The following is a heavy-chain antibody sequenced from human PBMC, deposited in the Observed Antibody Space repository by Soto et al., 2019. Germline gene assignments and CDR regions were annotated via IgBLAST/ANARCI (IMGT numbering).Heavy chain of an antibody. V-gene: IGHV4-31*03. CDR3: ARDGTQSAWSFQDY. D-gene: IGHD6-19*01. CDR2: IYFSGST. Sequence: QVQLQESGPGLVKPSQTLSLTCTVSGGSISGGSAYWSWIRQHPGKGLEWIGYIYFSGSTYYNPSLKGRVKISVDTSKNQFYLRLTSVTAADTAVYYCARDGTQSAWSFQDYWGQGTLVTVSS. J-gene: IGHJ4*02. CDR1: GGSISGGSAY.